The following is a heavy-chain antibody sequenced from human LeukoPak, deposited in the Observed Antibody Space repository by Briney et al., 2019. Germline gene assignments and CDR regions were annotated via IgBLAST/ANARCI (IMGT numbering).Heavy chain of an antibody. D-gene: IGHD5-24*01. J-gene: IGHJ4*02. CDR2: IYHSGST. Sequence: SETLSLTCAVSGGSISSGGYYWSWIRQPPGKGLEWIGYIYHSGSTYYNPSLKSRVTISVDRSKNQFSLKLSSVTAADTAVYYCARGGSRDGYNTYFDYWGQGTLVTVSS. CDR1: GGSISSGGYY. V-gene: IGHV4-30-2*01. CDR3: ARGGSRDGYNTYFDY.